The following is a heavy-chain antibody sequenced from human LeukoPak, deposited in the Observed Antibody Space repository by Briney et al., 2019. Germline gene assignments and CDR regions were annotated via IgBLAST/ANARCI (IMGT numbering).Heavy chain of an antibody. V-gene: IGHV1-8*01. CDR1: GYTFTSYD. CDR2: MNPNSGNT. D-gene: IGHD2-8*01. CDR3: ARGFGYCTNGVCYDAFDI. Sequence: ASVKVSRKASGYTFTSYDINWVRQATGQGLEWMGWMNPNSGNTGYAQKFQGRVTMTRNTSISTAYMELSSLRSEDTAVYYCARGFGYCTNGVCYDAFDIWGQGTMVTVSS. J-gene: IGHJ3*02.